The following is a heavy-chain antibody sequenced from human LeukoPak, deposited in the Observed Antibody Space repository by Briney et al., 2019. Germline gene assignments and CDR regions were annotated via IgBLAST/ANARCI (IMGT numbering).Heavy chain of an antibody. CDR1: GFTFSSYA. CDR3: AKGEWIDV. Sequence: PGRSLRLSCAASGFTFSSYAMTWVRQAPGKGLEWVSVIRVSGGSTYYADSVKGRFTISRDISKSTLYLQMNSLRVEDTAIYYRAKGEWIDVWGQGATVTVSS. V-gene: IGHV3-23*01. J-gene: IGHJ6*02. D-gene: IGHD5-12*01. CDR2: IRVSGGST.